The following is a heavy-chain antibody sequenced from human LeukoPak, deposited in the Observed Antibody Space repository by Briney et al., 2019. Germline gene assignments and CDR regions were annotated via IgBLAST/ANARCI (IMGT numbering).Heavy chain of an antibody. V-gene: IGHV4-59*01. CDR2: IYYSGST. J-gene: IGHJ3*02. CDR3: AREPGYSSSWTAGDAFDI. Sequence: SETPSLTCTVSGGSISSYYWSWIRQPPGKGLEWIGYIYYSGSTNYNPSLKSRVTISVDTSKNQFSLKLSSVTAADTAVYYCAREPGYSSSWTAGDAFDIWGQGTMVTVSS. D-gene: IGHD6-13*01. CDR1: GGSISSYY.